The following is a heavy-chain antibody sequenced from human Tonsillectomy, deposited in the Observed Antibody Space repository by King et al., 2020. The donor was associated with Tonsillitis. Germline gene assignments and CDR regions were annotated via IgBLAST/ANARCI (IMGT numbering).Heavy chain of an antibody. D-gene: IGHD3-22*01. V-gene: IGHV5-51*03. CDR1: GYIFTNYW. CDR3: ARPYYYDASGYYPPYYFDF. CDR2: IYPSDSET. J-gene: IGHJ4*02. Sequence: QLVQSGAEVKKPGASLKISCKGSGYIFTNYWIGWVRQMPGKGLEWMGLIYPSDSETKYSPSFQGQVTISVDKSISTAYLQWSSLKASDTAVYYCARPYYYDASGYYPPYYFDFWGQGTLVTVSS.